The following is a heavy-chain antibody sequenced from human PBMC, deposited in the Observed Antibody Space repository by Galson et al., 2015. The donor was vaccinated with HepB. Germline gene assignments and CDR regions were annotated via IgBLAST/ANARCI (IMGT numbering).Heavy chain of an antibody. J-gene: IGHJ6*02. CDR3: ARTKLYSSSWFPADGMDV. V-gene: IGHV3-21*01. D-gene: IGHD6-13*01. Sequence: SLRLSCAASGFTFSSYSMNWVRQAPGKGLEWVSSISSSSSHIYYADSVKGRFTVSRDNAKNSLYLQMNSLRAEDTAVYYCARTKLYSSSWFPADGMDVWGQGTTVTVSS. CDR2: ISSSSSHI. CDR1: GFTFSSYS.